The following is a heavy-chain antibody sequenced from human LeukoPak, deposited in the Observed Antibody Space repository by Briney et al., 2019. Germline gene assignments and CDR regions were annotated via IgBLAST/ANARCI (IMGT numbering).Heavy chain of an antibody. D-gene: IGHD3-10*01. CDR2: IYYSGST. V-gene: IGHV4-31*03. J-gene: IGHJ4*02. CDR1: GGSISSGGYY. CDR3: ARGYGSGSYPFDY. Sequence: SQTLSLTCTVSGGSISSGGYYWSWIRQHPGKGMEWIGYIYYSGSTYYNPSLKSRVTISVDTSKNQFSLKLSSVTAADTAVYYCARGYGSGSYPFDYWGQGTLVTVSS.